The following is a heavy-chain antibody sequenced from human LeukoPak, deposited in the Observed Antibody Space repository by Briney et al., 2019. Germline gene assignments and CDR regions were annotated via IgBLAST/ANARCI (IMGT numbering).Heavy chain of an antibody. CDR3: ARDDCSSTSCYDNWFDP. CDR2: ISAYNGNT. D-gene: IGHD2-2*01. J-gene: IGHJ5*02. V-gene: IGHV1-18*04. Sequence: ASVKVSCKASGYTFTGYYMHWVRQAPGQGLEWMGWISAYNGNTNYAQKLQGRVTMTTDTSTSTAYMELRSPRSDDTAVYYCARDDCSSTSCYDNWFDPWGQGTLVTVSS. CDR1: GYTFTGYY.